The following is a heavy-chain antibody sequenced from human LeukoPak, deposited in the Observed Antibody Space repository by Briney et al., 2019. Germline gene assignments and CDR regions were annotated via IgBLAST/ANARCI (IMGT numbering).Heavy chain of an antibody. Sequence: ASVKVSCKASGGTFSSYAISWVRQAPGQGLEWMGRIIPIFGTANYAQKFQGRVTITTDESTSTAYMELSSLRSEDTAVYYCAATTDSSSWYEVLLYFDYWGQGTLVTVSS. D-gene: IGHD6-13*01. J-gene: IGHJ4*02. V-gene: IGHV1-69*05. CDR1: GGTFSSYA. CDR2: IIPIFGTA. CDR3: AATTDSSSWYEVLLYFDY.